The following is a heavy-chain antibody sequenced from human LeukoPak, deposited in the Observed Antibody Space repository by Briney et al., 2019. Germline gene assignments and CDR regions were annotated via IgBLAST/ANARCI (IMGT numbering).Heavy chain of an antibody. CDR3: AKVSYTVLFDY. J-gene: IGHJ4*02. CDR1: GFTFSSYG. Sequence: GGSLRLSCAASGFTFSSYGMHWVRQAPGKGLEWVAVISYDGSNKYYADSVKGRFTISRDNSKNTLYLQMNSLRAEDTAVYYCAKVSYTVLFDYWGQGTLVTVSS. CDR2: ISYDGSNK. V-gene: IGHV3-30*18. D-gene: IGHD3-16*02.